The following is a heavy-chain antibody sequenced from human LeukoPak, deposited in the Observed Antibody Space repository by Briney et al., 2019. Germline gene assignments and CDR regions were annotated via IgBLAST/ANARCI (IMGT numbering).Heavy chain of an antibody. CDR1: GYTFTGYY. CDR3: ARGIVGALHYFDY. Sequence: ASVKVSCKASGYTFTGYYIHYVRQAPGQGLEWMGWINPNDGGTNYAQKFQGRVTVTRDTSISTVYMELSRLRSDDTALYYCARGIVGALHYFDYWGQGTLVTVSS. V-gene: IGHV1-2*02. J-gene: IGHJ4*02. CDR2: INPNDGGT. D-gene: IGHD1-26*01.